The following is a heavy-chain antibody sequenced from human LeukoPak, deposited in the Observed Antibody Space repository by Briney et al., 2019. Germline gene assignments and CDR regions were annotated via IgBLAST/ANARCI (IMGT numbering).Heavy chain of an antibody. CDR1: GGSFSGYY. D-gene: IGHD3-22*01. CDR3: ARGPPYYYDSSGP. J-gene: IGHJ5*02. V-gene: IGHV4-34*01. CDR2: INHSGST. Sequence: PSETLSPTCAVYGGSFSGYYWSWIRQPPGKGLEWIGEINHSGSTNYNPSLKSRVTISVDTSKNQFSLKLSSVTAADTAVYYCARGPPYYYDSSGPWGQGTLVTVSS.